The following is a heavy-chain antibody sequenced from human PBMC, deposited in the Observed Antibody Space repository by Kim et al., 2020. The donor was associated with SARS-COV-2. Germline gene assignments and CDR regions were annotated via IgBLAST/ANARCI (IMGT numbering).Heavy chain of an antibody. J-gene: IGHJ4*02. D-gene: IGHD6-13*01. CDR3: ARDAPPSSSWYEGDY. V-gene: IGHV3-11*06. Sequence: DSWKGRFTISRDNAKNSLYLQMKGLRAEDTAVYYCARDAPPSSSWYEGDYWGQGTLVTVSS.